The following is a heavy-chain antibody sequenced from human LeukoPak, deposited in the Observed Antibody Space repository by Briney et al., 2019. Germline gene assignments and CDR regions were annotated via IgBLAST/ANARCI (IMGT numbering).Heavy chain of an antibody. J-gene: IGHJ1*01. CDR2: IWYDGSNK. D-gene: IGHD1-26*01. V-gene: IGHV3-30*02. Sequence: GGSLRLSCAASGFTFSSYGMHWVRQAPGKGLEWGAVIWYDGSNKYYADSVKGRFTISRDNSKNTLYLQMNSLRAEDTAVYYCAKAIYSGSYYGLYFQHWGQGTLVTVSS. CDR1: GFTFSSYG. CDR3: AKAIYSGSYYGLYFQH.